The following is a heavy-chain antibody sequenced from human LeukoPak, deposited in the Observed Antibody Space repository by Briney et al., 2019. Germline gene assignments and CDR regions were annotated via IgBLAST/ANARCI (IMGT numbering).Heavy chain of an antibody. CDR1: GYSISSGYY. V-gene: IGHV4-38-2*01. CDR2: IYHSGST. CDR3: ARLPGGYCSGGSCLYAFDI. J-gene: IGHJ3*02. D-gene: IGHD2-15*01. Sequence: PSETLSLTCAVSGYSISSGYYWGWIRQPPGKGLEWIGSIYHSGSTYYNPSLKSRVTISVDTSKNQFSLKLSSVTATDTAVYYCARLPGGYCSGGSCLYAFDIWGQGTMVTVSS.